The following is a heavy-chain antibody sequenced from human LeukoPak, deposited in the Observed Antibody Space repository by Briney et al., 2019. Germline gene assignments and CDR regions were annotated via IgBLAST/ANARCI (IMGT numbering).Heavy chain of an antibody. J-gene: IGHJ4*02. D-gene: IGHD5-24*01. V-gene: IGHV3-30*18. Sequence: PGGALRLSCAASGFTFSSYGMHWVRQAPGKGVEGVAVISYDGSKKYYADSVTRRFTISRDNSKNTLYLQMNSLRAEDTAVYYCAKGGDGYNWSLAYWGQGTLVTVSS. CDR3: AKGGDGYNWSLAY. CDR2: ISYDGSKK. CDR1: GFTFSSYG.